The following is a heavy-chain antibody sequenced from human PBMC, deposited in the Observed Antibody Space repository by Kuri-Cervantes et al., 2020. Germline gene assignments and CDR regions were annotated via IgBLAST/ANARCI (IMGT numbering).Heavy chain of an antibody. J-gene: IGHJ5*02. CDR2: IKQDGSEK. Sequence: GGSLRLSCAASGFTFSSYWMSWVRQAPGKGLEWVANIKQDGSEKYYVDSVKGRFTISRDNAKKSLYLQMNSLKVEDTAVYYCARERWFGTVPLGFDPWGQGTLVTVSS. CDR3: ARERWFGTVPLGFDP. V-gene: IGHV3-7*01. D-gene: IGHD3-10*01. CDR1: GFTFSSYW.